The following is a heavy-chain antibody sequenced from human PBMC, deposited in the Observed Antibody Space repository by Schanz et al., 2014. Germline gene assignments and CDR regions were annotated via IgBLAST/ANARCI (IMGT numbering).Heavy chain of an antibody. V-gene: IGHV1-3*04. D-gene: IGHD5-12*01. J-gene: IGHJ4*02. CDR1: EYSFTSYS. Sequence: QVHLVQSGAEVKRPGASVKVSCKASEYSFTSYSMHWVRQAPGQRLEWMGWINTGSGDTKYSQNFQGRVTITRDTSESLAYMELSTLRSENTVVNSFARGIGGYVGNSYCTAGGQGTLVHDSS. CDR3: ARGIGGYVGNSYCTA. CDR2: INTGSGDT.